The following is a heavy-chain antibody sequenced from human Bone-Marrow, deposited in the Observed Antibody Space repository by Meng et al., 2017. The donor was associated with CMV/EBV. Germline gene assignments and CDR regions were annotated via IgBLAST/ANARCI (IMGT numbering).Heavy chain of an antibody. V-gene: IGHV1-8*02. D-gene: IGHD2-21*01. CDR2: MNPSSGNT. CDR1: GYSFTDYG. Sequence: ASVKVSCKTSGYSFTDYGITWVRQATGQGLEWMGWMNPSSGNTGYAQKFQGRVTTTRNTSISTAYMELSSLRSEDTAVYYCARVLRKGAYKSLTYYWGQGTLVTVSS. CDR3: ARVLRKGAYKSLTYY. J-gene: IGHJ4*02.